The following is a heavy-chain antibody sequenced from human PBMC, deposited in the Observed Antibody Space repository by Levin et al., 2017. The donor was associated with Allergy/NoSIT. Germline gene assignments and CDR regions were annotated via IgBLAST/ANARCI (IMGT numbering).Heavy chain of an antibody. Sequence: PGGSLRLSCAASGLTFSDYWMHWVRQDPGNGLVWVSRISGDGSRTNYADSVNGRFTISRDNAKNTLYLQMNSLTVDATALYYCVRRHGTSGTFAIWGQGTMVTVSS. CDR1: GLTFSDYW. CDR3: VRRHGTSGTFAI. D-gene: IGHD1-26*01. J-gene: IGHJ3*02. CDR2: ISGDGSRT. V-gene: IGHV3-74*01.